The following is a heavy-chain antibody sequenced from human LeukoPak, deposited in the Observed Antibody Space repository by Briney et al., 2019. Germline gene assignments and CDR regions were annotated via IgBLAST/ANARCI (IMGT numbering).Heavy chain of an antibody. J-gene: IGHJ4*02. Sequence: SVKVSCKASGGTFSSYAISWVRQAPGQGLEWMGGIIPIFGTANYAQKFQGRVTITADESTSTAYMELSSLRSEDTAVYYCARSRAGDPYFDYWGQGTLVTVSS. CDR1: GGTFSSYA. CDR3: ARSRAGDPYFDY. CDR2: IIPIFGTA. V-gene: IGHV1-69*13. D-gene: IGHD7-27*01.